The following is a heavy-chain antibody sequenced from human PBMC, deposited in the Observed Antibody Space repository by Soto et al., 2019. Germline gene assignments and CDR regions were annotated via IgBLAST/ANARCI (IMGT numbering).Heavy chain of an antibody. CDR3: ARDYKRYYDFFHWYYGMDV. CDR2: ISAYNGNT. Sequence: QVQLVQSGAEVKKPGASVKVSCKASGYTFTSYGISWVRQAPGQGLEWMGWISAYNGNTNYAQKLQGRVTMTTDTSTSTAYMELRSLRSDDTAVYYCARDYKRYYDFFHWYYGMDVWGQGTTVTVSS. V-gene: IGHV1-18*01. CDR1: GYTFTSYG. D-gene: IGHD3-3*01. J-gene: IGHJ6*02.